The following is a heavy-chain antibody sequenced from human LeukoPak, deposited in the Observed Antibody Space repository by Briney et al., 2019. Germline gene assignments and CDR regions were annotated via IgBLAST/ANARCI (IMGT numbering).Heavy chain of an antibody. D-gene: IGHD2-2*01. J-gene: IGHJ4*02. Sequence: AASVKVSCKASGYTFTVYYMHWVRQAPGQGLEWIGLINPNSGGTNYAQKFQGRVNMTRDTSISTAYMELSRLRSDDTAVYYCARERGDIVVVPAASTPNFDYWGQGTLVSVSS. CDR3: ARERGDIVVVPAASTPNFDY. CDR2: INPNSGGT. V-gene: IGHV1-2*02. CDR1: GYTFTVYY.